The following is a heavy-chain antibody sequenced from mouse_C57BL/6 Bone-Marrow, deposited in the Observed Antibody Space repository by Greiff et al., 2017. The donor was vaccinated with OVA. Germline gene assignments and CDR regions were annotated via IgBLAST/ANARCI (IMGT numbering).Heavy chain of an antibody. CDR2: IDPENGDT. D-gene: IGHD4-1*01. Sequence: EVQLVESGAELVRPGASVKLSCTASGFNIKDDYMHWVKQRPEQGLEWIGWIDPENGDTEYASKFQGKATITADTSSNTAYLQLSSLTSEDTAVYYCTTGPNWGFAYWGQGTLVTVSA. CDR3: TTGPNWGFAY. V-gene: IGHV14-4*01. CDR1: GFNIKDDY. J-gene: IGHJ3*01.